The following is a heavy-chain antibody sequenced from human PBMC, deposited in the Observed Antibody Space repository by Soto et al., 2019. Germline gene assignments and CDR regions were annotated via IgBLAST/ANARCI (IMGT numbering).Heavy chain of an antibody. CDR1: GYTFSSYG. V-gene: IGHV1-18*01. J-gene: IGHJ4*02. CDR2: ISAYNGNT. D-gene: IGHD3-3*01. CDR3: ARDRRFLEWLFCFDY. Sequence: QVQLVQSGAEVKKPGASVKVSCKASGYTFSSYGISWVRQAPGQGLEWMGWISAYNGNTNYAQKLQGRVTMTTDTSTSIATIHLRSLRSDETDVYYCARDRRFLEWLFCFDYWGQGTLVTVSS.